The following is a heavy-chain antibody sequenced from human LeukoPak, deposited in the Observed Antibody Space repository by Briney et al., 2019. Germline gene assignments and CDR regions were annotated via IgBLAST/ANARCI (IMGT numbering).Heavy chain of an antibody. Sequence: PSETLSLTCTVSGGSISSYYWSWIRQPPGKGLEWIGYIYYSGSTNYNTSLKSRVTISVDTSKNHFSLKLSSVTAADTAVYYCARGPYYDFWSGYTGVAGMGHWGQGTLVTVSS. V-gene: IGHV4-59*01. D-gene: IGHD3-3*01. J-gene: IGHJ4*02. CDR2: IYYSGST. CDR3: ARGPYYDFWSGYTGVAGMGH. CDR1: GGSISSYY.